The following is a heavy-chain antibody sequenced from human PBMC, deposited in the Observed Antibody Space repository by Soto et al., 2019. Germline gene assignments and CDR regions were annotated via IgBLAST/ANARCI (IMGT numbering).Heavy chain of an antibody. V-gene: IGHV3-33*01. Sequence: QVQLVESGGGVVQPGRSLRLSCVASGFTFNTYGMHWVRQAPGKGLEWVATILYDGSEKYYADSLKGRFTIARDNSNNTAHPQMNSLRGDDTAVYSCLRGDIRGNWEYGPGRGGQGTPVNISS. J-gene: IGHJ4*02. CDR3: LRGDIRGNWEYGPGR. D-gene: IGHD7-27*01. CDR2: ILYDGSEK. CDR1: GFTFNTYG.